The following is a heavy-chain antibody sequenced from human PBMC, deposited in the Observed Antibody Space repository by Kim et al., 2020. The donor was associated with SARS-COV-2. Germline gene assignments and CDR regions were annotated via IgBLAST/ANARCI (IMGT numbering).Heavy chain of an antibody. CDR2: IYTSAAFT. J-gene: IGHJ4*02. Sequence: GGSLRLSCVASGFTFSSYEMNWVRQAPGKGLEWVSYIYTSAAFTYYADSVKGRFTVSRNNAKNSLFLQMNRLRAGDTAIYYCVRDRLGVGSTDLDYWGQGTLVTVSS. V-gene: IGHV3-48*03. CDR1: GFTFSSYE. D-gene: IGHD1-26*01. CDR3: VRDRLGVGSTDLDY.